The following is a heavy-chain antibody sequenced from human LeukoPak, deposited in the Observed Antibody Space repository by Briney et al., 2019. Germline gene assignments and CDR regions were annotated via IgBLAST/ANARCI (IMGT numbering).Heavy chain of an antibody. CDR3: ARGAPPQD. CDR2: VYYTGAS. J-gene: IGHJ4*02. V-gene: IGHV4-39*07. CDR1: GGSISSSSYY. Sequence: PSETLSLTCTVSGGSISSSSYYWGWIRQPPGKGLEWIGSVYYTGASYYNPSLKSRVTISIDTSKKHFSLKLTSVTAADTAVYYCARGAPPQDWGQGTLVTVSS.